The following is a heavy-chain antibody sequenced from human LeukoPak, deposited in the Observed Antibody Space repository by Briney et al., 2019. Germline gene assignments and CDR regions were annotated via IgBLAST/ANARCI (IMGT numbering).Heavy chain of an antibody. Sequence: ASVKVSCKASGYTFTGYYMHWVRQAPGQGLEWMGWINPNSGGTNYAQKFQGWVTMTRDTSISTAYMELSRPRSDDTAVYYCARTAVGYCSSTSCYGQDYYYYYGMDVWGQGTTVTVSS. CDR3: ARTAVGYCSSTSCYGQDYYYYYGMDV. CDR2: INPNSGGT. J-gene: IGHJ6*02. V-gene: IGHV1-2*04. D-gene: IGHD2-2*01. CDR1: GYTFTGYY.